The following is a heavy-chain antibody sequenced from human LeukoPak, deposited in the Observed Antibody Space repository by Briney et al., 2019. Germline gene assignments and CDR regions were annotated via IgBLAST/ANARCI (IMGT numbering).Heavy chain of an antibody. V-gene: IGHV3-23*01. Sequence: GGSLRLSCAASGFTFSSYAMSWVRQAPGKGLEWVSAISGSGGSTYYADSVKGRFTISRDNSKNTLYLQMNSLRAEDTAVYYCAIIPGTYCCTKKNERFDYWGQGTLVTVSS. CDR2: ISGSGGST. D-gene: IGHD2-2*01. CDR1: GFTFSSYA. CDR3: AIIPGTYCCTKKNERFDY. J-gene: IGHJ4*02.